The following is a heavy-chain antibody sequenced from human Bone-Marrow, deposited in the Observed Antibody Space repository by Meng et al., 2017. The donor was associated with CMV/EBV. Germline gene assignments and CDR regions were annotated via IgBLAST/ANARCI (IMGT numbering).Heavy chain of an antibody. V-gene: IGHV3-23*01. CDR3: AKDIFRWAFDY. CDR1: GFSIGYNA. J-gene: IGHJ4*01. CDR2: IEGSNDNT. Sequence: GGGLVPAGGSLRLSCAASGFSIGYNAMSWVRQAPGKGLEWVSAIEGSNDNTHYAESVKGRFTISRDTSKNTLYLQMNYLTAEDTAMYYCAKDIFRWAFDYWGHGTLVTVSS. D-gene: IGHD1-26*01.